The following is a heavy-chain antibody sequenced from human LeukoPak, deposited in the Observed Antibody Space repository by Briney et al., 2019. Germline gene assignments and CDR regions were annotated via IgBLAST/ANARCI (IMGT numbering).Heavy chain of an antibody. CDR3: ASGPPFLKYFEY. V-gene: IGHV3-23*01. CDR1: GFTFSTFV. J-gene: IGHJ4*02. D-gene: IGHD3-3*01. Sequence: PGGSLRLSCAASGFTFSTFVMNWFRQAPGQGLELVSTISVGAEYIFYADSVKGRFTISRDDSNNALYLQMHSLSAEDTALYYCASGPPFLKYFEYWGQGTLVTVSS. CDR2: ISVGAEYI.